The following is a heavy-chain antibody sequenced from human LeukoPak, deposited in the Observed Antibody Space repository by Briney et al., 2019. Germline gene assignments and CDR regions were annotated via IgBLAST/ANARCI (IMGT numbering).Heavy chain of an antibody. J-gene: IGHJ6*02. V-gene: IGHV3-48*04. D-gene: IGHD3-9*01. Sequence: GGSLRLSCATSGFIFSSYGMNWVRQAPGKGLEWVSYISGTGATIYYADSVKGRFTISRDNAKNSLYLQMNSLRAEDTAVYYCARDNTRYFESYGMDVWGQGTTVTVSS. CDR3: ARDNTRYFESYGMDV. CDR2: ISGTGATI. CDR1: GFIFSSYG.